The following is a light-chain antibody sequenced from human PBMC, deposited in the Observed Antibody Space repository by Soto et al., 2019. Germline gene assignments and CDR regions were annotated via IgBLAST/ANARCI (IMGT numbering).Light chain of an antibody. CDR1: SSNIGAGYD. CDR2: GNS. J-gene: IGLJ3*02. Sequence: QSVLTQPPSVSGAPGQRVTISCTGSSSNIGAGYDVHWYQQLPGTAPKLLIYGNSNRPSGVPDRFSGFKSGTSDALAITGLQAEYESDYYCQSYCCIRSGAVFGGGTSLTVL. V-gene: IGLV1-40*01. CDR3: QSYCCIRSGAV.